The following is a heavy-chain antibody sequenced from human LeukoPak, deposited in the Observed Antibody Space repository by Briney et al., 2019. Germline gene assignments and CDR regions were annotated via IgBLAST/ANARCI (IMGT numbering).Heavy chain of an antibody. CDR3: ARGRFNYGWGMNV. CDR2: IKQDESEK. J-gene: IGHJ6*02. D-gene: IGHD5-18*01. V-gene: IGHV3-7*01. Sequence: GGSLRLSCAASGFSLSNYWMSWVRQAPGKGLEWVANIKQDESEKLYVDSVKGRFTISRDNAENSVYLQMNSLRDEDTAVYYCARGRFNYGWGMNVWGQGTTVTVSS. CDR1: GFSLSNYW.